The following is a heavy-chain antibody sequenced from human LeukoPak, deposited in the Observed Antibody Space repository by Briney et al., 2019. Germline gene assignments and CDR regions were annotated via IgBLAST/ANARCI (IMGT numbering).Heavy chain of an antibody. CDR3: ARDRYSYGFALDC. Sequence: PGGSLRLSFAASGFTVSNNYMSWVRKAPGKGLEWVSVVYSGGSTYSADSVKGRFTISRDNSKNTLYLQMNSLRAEDSAVYYCARDRYSYGFALDCWGQGTLVTVSS. D-gene: IGHD5-18*01. J-gene: IGHJ4*02. V-gene: IGHV3-66*02. CDR2: VYSGGST. CDR1: GFTVSNNY.